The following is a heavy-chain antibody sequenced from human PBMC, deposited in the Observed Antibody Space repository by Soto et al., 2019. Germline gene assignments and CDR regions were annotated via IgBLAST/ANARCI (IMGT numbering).Heavy chain of an antibody. J-gene: IGHJ6*02. CDR3: AGRRFGVFPGLVDV. CDR2: IYYSDTT. Sequence: PSETLSLTCTVSGGSISNTNSYWGWIRQPPGKGLEWIGTIYYSDTTFYNPSLKSRVTISVDTSKNQFSLKLGSATATDTAVYYCAGRRFGVFPGLVDVWGQGTTVTVAS. V-gene: IGHV4-39*01. CDR1: GGSISNTNSY. D-gene: IGHD3-10*01.